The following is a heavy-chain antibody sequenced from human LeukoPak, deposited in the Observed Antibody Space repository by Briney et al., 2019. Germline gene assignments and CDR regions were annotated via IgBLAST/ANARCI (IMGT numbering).Heavy chain of an antibody. D-gene: IGHD2-21*02. V-gene: IGHV1-2*06. CDR2: INPNSGDT. CDR3: ARDYCGGDCFPDY. J-gene: IGHJ4*02. Sequence: SVKVSCKASGYTFTGYYVHWVRQAPGQGLEWMGRINPNSGDTNYAQKFQGRVTMTRDTSNSTAYMELSRLRSDDTAVYYCARDYCGGDCFPDYWGQGTLVTVSS. CDR1: GYTFTGYY.